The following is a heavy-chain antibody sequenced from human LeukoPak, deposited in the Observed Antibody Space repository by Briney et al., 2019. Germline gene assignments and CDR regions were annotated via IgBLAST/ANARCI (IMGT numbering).Heavy chain of an antibody. Sequence: SETLSLTCTVSGGSISSSSYYWGWIRQPPGKGLEWIGSIHYSGSTYYNPSLKSRVTISVDTSKNQFSLKLSSVTAADTAVYYCARQTGDIVVVPAALNWFDPWGQGTLVTVSS. CDR2: IHYSGST. D-gene: IGHD2-2*01. CDR1: GGSISSSSYY. V-gene: IGHV4-39*01. CDR3: ARQTGDIVVVPAALNWFDP. J-gene: IGHJ5*02.